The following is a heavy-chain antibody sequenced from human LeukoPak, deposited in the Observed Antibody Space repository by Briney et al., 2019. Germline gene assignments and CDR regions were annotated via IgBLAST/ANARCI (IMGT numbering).Heavy chain of an antibody. CDR1: GGSFSGYY. Sequence: PSETLSLTCAVYGGSFSGYYWSWIRQPPGKGLEWIGEINHSGSTNYNPSLKSRVTISVDTSKNQFSLKLSSVTAADTAVYYCARPSSGWYKDWYFDLWGRGTLVTVSS. J-gene: IGHJ2*01. V-gene: IGHV4-34*01. CDR3: ARPSSGWYKDWYFDL. D-gene: IGHD6-19*01. CDR2: INHSGST.